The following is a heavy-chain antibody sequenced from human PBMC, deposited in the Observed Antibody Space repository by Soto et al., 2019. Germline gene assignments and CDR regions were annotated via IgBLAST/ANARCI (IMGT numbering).Heavy chain of an antibody. J-gene: IGHJ5*02. Sequence: QVQLQESGPGLVKPSQTLSLTCTVSGGSISSGGYYWSWIRQHPGKGLEWIGYIYYSGSTYYNPSRKSRVTISVDTSKNQFSLKLSSVTAADTAVYYCARSHYYGSGSYPLNWFDPWGQGTLVTVSS. CDR1: GGSISSGGYY. D-gene: IGHD3-10*01. V-gene: IGHV4-31*03. CDR3: ARSHYYGSGSYPLNWFDP. CDR2: IYYSGST.